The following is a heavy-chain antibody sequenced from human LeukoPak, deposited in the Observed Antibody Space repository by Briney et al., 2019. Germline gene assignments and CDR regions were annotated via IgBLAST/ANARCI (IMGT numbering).Heavy chain of an antibody. V-gene: IGHV3-11*04. CDR1: GFTFSDYY. CDR2: ISSSGSTI. CDR3: AREQRLVPQRVAFDI. D-gene: IGHD6-13*01. Sequence: PGGSLRLSCAASGFTFSDYYMSWIRQAPGKGLEWVSYISSSGSTIYYADSVKGRFTISRDNAKNSLYLQMNSLRAEDTAVYYCAREQRLVPQRVAFDIWGQGTMVTVSS. J-gene: IGHJ3*02.